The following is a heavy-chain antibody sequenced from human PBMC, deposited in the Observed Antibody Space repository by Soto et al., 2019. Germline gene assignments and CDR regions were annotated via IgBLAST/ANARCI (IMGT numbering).Heavy chain of an antibody. CDR3: ASRKSPPCFVY. CDR1: GDSVSSKSAA. Sequence: SQTLSLTYAISGDSVSSKSAAWNWFWQSPSRGLEWLGRTYYRSKWYNDYAVSVKSRITINPDTSKNQFSLKLSSVTAADTAVYYFASRKSPPCFVYWGQGTLGTVSP. CDR2: TYYRSKWYN. J-gene: IGHJ4*02. V-gene: IGHV6-1*01.